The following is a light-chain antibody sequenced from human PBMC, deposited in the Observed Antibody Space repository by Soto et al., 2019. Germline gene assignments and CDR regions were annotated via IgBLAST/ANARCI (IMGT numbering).Light chain of an antibody. CDR1: QTINIW. J-gene: IGKJ5*01. Sequence: DIQMTQSPSTLSASVGDRVTITCRASQTINIWLAWYQQKPGMAPKLLIYKASTLESGVPSRFSGSGSGTEFTLTISSLQSEDFAVYYCQQYSNWPPITFGQGTRLEIK. V-gene: IGKV1-5*03. CDR2: KAS. CDR3: QQYSNWPPIT.